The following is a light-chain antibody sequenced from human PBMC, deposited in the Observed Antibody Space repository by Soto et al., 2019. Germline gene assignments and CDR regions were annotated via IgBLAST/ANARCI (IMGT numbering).Light chain of an antibody. Sequence: QSVLTQPASVSGSPGQSITISCTGTSSDVGSYNLVSWYQQHPGKAPKLMIYEGSKRPSGFSNRFSGSKSGNTASLTISGLQAEDEADYYCCSYAGSSTWVFGGGTKLTVL. J-gene: IGLJ3*02. CDR3: CSYAGSSTWV. V-gene: IGLV2-23*01. CDR1: SSDVGSYNL. CDR2: EGS.